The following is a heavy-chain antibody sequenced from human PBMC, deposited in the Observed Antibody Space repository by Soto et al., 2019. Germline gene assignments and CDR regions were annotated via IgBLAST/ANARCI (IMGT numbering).Heavy chain of an antibody. V-gene: IGHV4-4*07. CDR2: IYSGGRN. Sequence: SETLSLTCTVSGGPISSFYGSWIRQPAGKGLEWIGRIYSGGRNNYNPSLKSRVSMWVDTTKNQFCLRLSSVPAADRAMYYCARGSGRWDYWGQGTLVTAPQ. D-gene: IGHD6-25*01. CDR3: ARGSGRWDY. J-gene: IGHJ4*02. CDR1: GGPISSFY.